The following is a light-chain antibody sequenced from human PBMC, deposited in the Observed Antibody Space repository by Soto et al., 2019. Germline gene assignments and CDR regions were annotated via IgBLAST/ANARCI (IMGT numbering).Light chain of an antibody. J-gene: IGKJ1*01. CDR1: QSVSSSY. Sequence: EIVLTQSPGTLSLSPGERATVSCRASQSVSSSYLAWYQKKPGQAPRLLICGASSRATGIPDRFSGSGSGTDFTLTISSLEPEDFAVYYCQQYGTSPLSWTFGQGTKVEIK. V-gene: IGKV3-20*01. CDR2: GAS. CDR3: QQYGTSPLSWT.